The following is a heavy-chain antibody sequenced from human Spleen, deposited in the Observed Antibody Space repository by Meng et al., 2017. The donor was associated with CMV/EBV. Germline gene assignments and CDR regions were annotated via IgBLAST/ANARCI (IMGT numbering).Heavy chain of an antibody. CDR1: GGTFSSYA. D-gene: IGHD3-3*01. Sequence: SVKVSCKASGGTFSSYAISWVRQAPGQGLEWMGGIIPIFGTANYAQKFQGRVTITTDESTSTAYMELSSLRSEDTAVYYCARTVLRFLEWLLSGDYYYYGMDVWGQGTTVTVSS. CDR3: ARTVLRFLEWLLSGDYYYYGMDV. CDR2: IIPIFGTA. J-gene: IGHJ6*02. V-gene: IGHV1-69*05.